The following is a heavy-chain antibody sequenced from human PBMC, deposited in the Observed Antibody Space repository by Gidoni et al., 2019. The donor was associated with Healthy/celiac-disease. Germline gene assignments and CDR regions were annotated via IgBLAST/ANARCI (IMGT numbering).Heavy chain of an antibody. D-gene: IGHD3-3*01. CDR2: IYYSGST. CDR1: GGSISSGCYY. J-gene: IGHJ4*02. V-gene: IGHV4-31*03. Sequence: LVKPSQTLSLTCTVSGGSISSGCYYWSWLRQHPGKGLEWIGYIYYSGSTYYNPSLKSRVTISVDTSKNQFSLKLSSVTAADTAVYYCARGPVADYDFWSGYYPATDFDYWGQGTLVTVSS. CDR3: ARGPVADYDFWSGYYPATDFDY.